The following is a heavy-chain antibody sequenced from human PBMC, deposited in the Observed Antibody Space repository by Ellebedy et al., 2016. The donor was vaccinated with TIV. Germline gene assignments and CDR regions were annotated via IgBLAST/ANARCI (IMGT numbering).Heavy chain of an antibody. J-gene: IGHJ4*02. Sequence: PGGSLRLSCVASGFSVSTNYMSWVRQAPGKGLEWVAASYSGGSTYYADFVKGRFTFSRDTSKNTLSFQMNNLRAEDTAVYYCAKGTFGRGRAGPLDSWGQGTLVTVSS. V-gene: IGHV3-66*01. CDR3: AKGTFGRGRAGPLDS. CDR1: GFSVSTNY. CDR2: SYSGGST. D-gene: IGHD3/OR15-3a*01.